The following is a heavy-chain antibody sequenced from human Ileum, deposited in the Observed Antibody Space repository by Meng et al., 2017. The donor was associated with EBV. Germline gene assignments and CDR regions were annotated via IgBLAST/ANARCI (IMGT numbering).Heavy chain of an antibody. J-gene: IGHJ2*01. V-gene: IGHV4-30-4*01. Sequence: QVQAAEAGPGMGKPSQALVLTCTVSGGSRSRGDYYLSWIRQPPGKGLEWIGYIYYSGSTYYHPSLKSRVTISVDTSKNQFSLKLSSVTAADTAVYYCARGYYDSSGYGYWYFDLWGRGTLVTVSS. CDR3: ARGYYDSSGYGYWYFDL. D-gene: IGHD3-22*01. CDR2: IYYSGST. CDR1: GGSRSRGDYY.